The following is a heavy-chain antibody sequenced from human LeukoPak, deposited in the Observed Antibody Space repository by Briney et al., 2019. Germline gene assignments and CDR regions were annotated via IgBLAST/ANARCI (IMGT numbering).Heavy chain of an antibody. D-gene: IGHD3-10*01. CDR3: ARDGITMVRGAVARARNNWFDP. V-gene: IGHV4-39*07. J-gene: IGHJ5*02. Sequence: SETLSLTCTVSGGSISSSSYYWGWIRQPPGKGLEWIGSIYYSGSTYYNPSLKSRVTISVDTSKNQFSLKLSSVTAADTAVYYCARDGITMVRGAVARARNNWFDPWGQGTLVTVSS. CDR1: GGSISSSSYY. CDR2: IYYSGST.